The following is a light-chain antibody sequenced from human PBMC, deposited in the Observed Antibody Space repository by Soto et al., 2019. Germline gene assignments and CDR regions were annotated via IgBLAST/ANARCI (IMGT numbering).Light chain of an antibody. V-gene: IGKV1-5*03. Sequence: DIQMTQSPSTLSASVGDRVTITCRASQSISSWLAWYQQKPGKAPKLLIYKASSLESGVPARFSGSGSGTEFTLTIRSLQTDDLATYYCQQYNNYPWTFGQGTKVEIK. J-gene: IGKJ1*01. CDR1: QSISSW. CDR2: KAS. CDR3: QQYNNYPWT.